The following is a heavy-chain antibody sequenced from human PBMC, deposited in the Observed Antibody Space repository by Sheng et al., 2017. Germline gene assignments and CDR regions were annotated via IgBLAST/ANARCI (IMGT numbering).Heavy chain of an antibody. D-gene: IGHD6-25*01. Sequence: EVQLVESGGGLVQPGGSLRLSCAASGFTFSSYWMHWVRQAPGKGLVWVSHIKSDGSNTNYADSVKGRFTISRDNAKNTLYLQMNSLRAEDTAVYYCARDRGYNHDYWGQGTLVTVSS. J-gene: IGHJ4*02. CDR3: ARDRGYNHDY. CDR1: GFTFSSYW. CDR2: IKSDGSNT. V-gene: IGHV3-74*01.